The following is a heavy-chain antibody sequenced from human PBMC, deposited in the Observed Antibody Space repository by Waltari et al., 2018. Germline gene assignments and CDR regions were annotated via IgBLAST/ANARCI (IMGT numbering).Heavy chain of an antibody. Sequence: QVQLVQSGAEVKKPGSSVKVSCKASGGTFSSYAIRWVRQAPGQGLEWMGGIIPIFGTANYAQKFQGRVTITTDESTSTAYMELSSLRSEDTAVYYCAREEYSSSSGYYYGMDVWGQGTLVTVSS. CDR3: AREEYSSSSGYYYGMDV. V-gene: IGHV1-69*05. CDR1: GGTFSSYA. J-gene: IGHJ6*02. D-gene: IGHD6-6*01. CDR2: IIPIFGTA.